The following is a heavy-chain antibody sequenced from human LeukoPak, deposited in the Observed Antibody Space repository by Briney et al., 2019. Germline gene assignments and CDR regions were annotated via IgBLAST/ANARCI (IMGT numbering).Heavy chain of an antibody. Sequence: ASVKVSCKASGYTFTDYYMRWVRQAPGQGFEWMGWINPNSGDTNYAQKFRGRVTMTRDTSISTAHMELSRLRSDDTAVYYCARANFLYCSSTTCLFDYWGQGTLVIVSS. V-gene: IGHV1-2*02. CDR2: INPNSGDT. CDR1: GYTFTDYY. J-gene: IGHJ4*02. D-gene: IGHD2-2*01. CDR3: ARANFLYCSSTTCLFDY.